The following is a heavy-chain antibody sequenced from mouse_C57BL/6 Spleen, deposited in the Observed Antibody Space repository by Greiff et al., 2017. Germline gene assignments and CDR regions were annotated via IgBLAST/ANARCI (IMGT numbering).Heavy chain of an antibody. CDR2: IYPGSGST. CDR3: ARLGGGGTD. J-gene: IGHJ3*01. V-gene: IGHV1-55*01. CDR1: GYTFTSYW. D-gene: IGHD1-1*02. Sequence: QVQLQQSGAELVQPGASVKLSCKASGYTFTSYWITWVKQRPGQGLEWIGDIYPGSGSTNYNEKFKGKATLTVDTSSSTAYMQLSGLTSEDSAVYYGARLGGGGTDWGQGTRVTVSA.